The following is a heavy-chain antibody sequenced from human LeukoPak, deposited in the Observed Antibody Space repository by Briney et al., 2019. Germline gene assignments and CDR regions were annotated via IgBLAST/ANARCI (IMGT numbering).Heavy chain of an antibody. J-gene: IGHJ4*02. Sequence: GGSLRLSCAASGFTFSSYGMHWVRQAPGKGLEWVAVIWYDGSNKYYADSVKGRFTISRDNSKNTLYLQMNSLRAEDTAVYYCARDPVSDPRVRNRGYYLDYWGQGTLVTVSS. V-gene: IGHV3-33*01. CDR2: IWYDGSNK. CDR1: GFTFSSYG. CDR3: ARDPVSDPRVRNRGYYLDY. D-gene: IGHD1-14*01.